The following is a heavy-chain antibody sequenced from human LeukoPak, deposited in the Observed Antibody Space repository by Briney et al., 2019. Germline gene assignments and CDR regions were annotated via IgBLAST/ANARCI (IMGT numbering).Heavy chain of an antibody. V-gene: IGHV3-48*03. D-gene: IGHD4-17*01. CDR2: ISSSGSTI. CDR1: GFTFSSYE. CDR3: ARDFYGYGDYFDAFDI. Sequence: GGSLRLSCAASGFTFSSYEMNWVRQAPGKGLEWVSYISSSGSTIYYADSVKGRFTISRDNAKNSLYLQMNSLRAEDTAVYYCARDFYGYGDYFDAFDIWGQGTMVTVSS. J-gene: IGHJ3*02.